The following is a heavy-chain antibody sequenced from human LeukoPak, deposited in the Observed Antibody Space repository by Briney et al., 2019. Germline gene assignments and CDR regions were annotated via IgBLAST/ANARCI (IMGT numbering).Heavy chain of an antibody. CDR1: GDIVSSNRAA. J-gene: IGHJ4*02. D-gene: IGHD5-18*01. CDR2: TYYRSKWYN. Sequence: SQTLSLTCAISGDIVSSNRAACNWVTQSPSRGLDWLGRTYYRSKWYNDYALSVQRLITNNPDTSKNQFSLQLNSVTPEDTVVYYWARDIYSYGPYFDYWGQGNLGTVSS. CDR3: ARDIYSYGPYFDY. V-gene: IGHV6-1*01.